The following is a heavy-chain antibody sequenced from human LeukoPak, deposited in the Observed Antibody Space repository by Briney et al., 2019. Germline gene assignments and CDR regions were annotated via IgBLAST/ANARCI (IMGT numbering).Heavy chain of an antibody. CDR3: ARGVAAAGTYLRI. CDR1: GGSISNKY. J-gene: IGHJ4*02. V-gene: IGHV4-59*01. D-gene: IGHD6-13*01. Sequence: SETLSLTCTVSGGSISNKYWSWIRQPPGKGLEWIGYIYYSGSTNYNPSLKSRVTISVDTSKNQFSLKLSSVTAADTAVYYCARGVAAAGTYLRIWGQGTLVTVSS. CDR2: IYYSGST.